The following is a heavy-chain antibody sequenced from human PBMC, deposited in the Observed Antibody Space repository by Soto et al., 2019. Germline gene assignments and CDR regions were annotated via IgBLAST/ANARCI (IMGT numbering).Heavy chain of an antibody. CDR3: TKKGIIGAGKKGYFDY. V-gene: IGHV3-23*01. CDR1: GFTFSSYA. J-gene: IGHJ4*02. D-gene: IGHD6-19*01. CDR2: ISGSGGST. Sequence: GGSLRLTCVASGFTFSSYAMSWVCQAPGKGLEWVSAISGSGGSTYYADSVKARFTISRDNSKNTLYLQMNSLRAEDTAVYYCTKKGIIGAGKKGYFDYWGQGTLVTVSS.